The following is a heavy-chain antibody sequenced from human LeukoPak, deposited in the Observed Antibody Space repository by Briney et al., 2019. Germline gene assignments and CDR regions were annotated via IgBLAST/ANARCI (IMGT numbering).Heavy chain of an antibody. CDR3: SKDIGVVVTAFNI. D-gene: IGHD2-21*02. V-gene: IGHV3-9*01. CDR2: IGWNSGSV. CDR1: GFTFCDHA. Sequence: GRSLRLSCVASGFTFCDHAMHWVRQAPGKGLEWVSGIGWNSGSVGYADSVKGRFTISRDNAKNSLYLQMNSLREEDTALYYCSKDIGVVVTAFNIWGHGTLVTVSS. J-gene: IGHJ4*01.